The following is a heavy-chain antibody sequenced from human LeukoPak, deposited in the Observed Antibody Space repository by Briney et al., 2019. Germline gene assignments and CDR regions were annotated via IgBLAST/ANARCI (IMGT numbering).Heavy chain of an antibody. J-gene: IGHJ4*02. Sequence: GGSLRLSCAASGFTFSSYAMHWVRQAPGKGLEWVAVISYDGSNKYYADSVKGRFTISRDNSKNTLYLQMSSLRAEDTAVYYCARDDEIGRPESIVFDYWGQGTLVTVSS. CDR3: ARDDEIGRPESIVFDY. CDR1: GFTFSSYA. V-gene: IGHV3-30-3*01. D-gene: IGHD3-16*02. CDR2: ISYDGSNK.